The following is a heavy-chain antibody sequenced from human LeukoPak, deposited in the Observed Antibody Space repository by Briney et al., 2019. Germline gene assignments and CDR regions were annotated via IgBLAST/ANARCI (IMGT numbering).Heavy chain of an antibody. D-gene: IGHD3-22*01. CDR3: AKSDYYDSSGHPSSFEY. V-gene: IGHV3-23*01. Sequence: GGSLRLSCAASGFPFSSYAMSWVRQAPGWALEWVSAVSGSGGTTFYADSVKGRFTISRDNSKNTLYLQMNSLRAEDTAVYYCAKSDYYDSSGHPSSFEYWGQGTLVTVSS. CDR1: GFPFSSYA. CDR2: VSGSGGTT. J-gene: IGHJ4*02.